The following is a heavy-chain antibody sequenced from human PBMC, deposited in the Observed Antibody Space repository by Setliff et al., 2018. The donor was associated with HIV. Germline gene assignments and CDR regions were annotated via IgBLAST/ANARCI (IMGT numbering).Heavy chain of an antibody. V-gene: IGHV4-4*07. Sequence: PSETLSLTCTVSGGSISSYYWSWIRQPAGKGLEWIGRIYTSGSTNYNPSLKSRVTMSVDTSKNQFSLKLSSVTAADTAVYSCARDRSHYDYVWGSYPHAFDIWGQGTMVTVS. CDR3: ARDRSHYDYVWGSYPHAFDI. CDR2: IYTSGST. CDR1: GGSISSYY. J-gene: IGHJ3*02. D-gene: IGHD3-16*02.